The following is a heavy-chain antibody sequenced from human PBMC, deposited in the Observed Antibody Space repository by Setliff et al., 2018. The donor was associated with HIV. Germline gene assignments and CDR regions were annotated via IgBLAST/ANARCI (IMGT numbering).Heavy chain of an antibody. CDR2: INHSGST. D-gene: IGHD1-1*01. Sequence: PSETLSLTCAVYGGSFSGYYWSWIRQPPGKGLEWIGEINHSGSTNYNPSLKSRVTISVDTSKNQFSLKLSSVTAADTAVYYCAGGFPKYNFRLFDSWGQGTLVTVSS. CDR3: AGGFPKYNFRLFDS. CDR1: GGSFSGYY. V-gene: IGHV4-34*01. J-gene: IGHJ5*01.